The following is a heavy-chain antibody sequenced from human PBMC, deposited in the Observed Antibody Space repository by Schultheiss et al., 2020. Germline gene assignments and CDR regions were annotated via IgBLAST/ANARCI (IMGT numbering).Heavy chain of an antibody. CDR3: ARDRWFGAKPYYFDY. CDR2: ISSSSSTI. V-gene: IGHV3-48*01. D-gene: IGHD3-10*01. CDR1: GFTFSSYS. Sequence: WGSLRLSCAASGFTFSSYSMNWVRQAPGKGLEWVSYISSSSSTIYYADSVKGRFTISRDNAKNSLYLQMNSLRAEDTAVYYCARDRWFGAKPYYFDYWGQGTLVTVSS. J-gene: IGHJ4*02.